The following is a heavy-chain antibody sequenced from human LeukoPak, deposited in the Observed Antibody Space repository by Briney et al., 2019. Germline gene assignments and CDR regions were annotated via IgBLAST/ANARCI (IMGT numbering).Heavy chain of an antibody. J-gene: IGHJ4*02. Sequence: GGSLRLSCAASGFTFSSYVMNWVRQAPGRGLEWVSSIGSSSSYIYYADSMKGRFTISRENAKKSLYLQMNSLRAEDTAVYYCGRVLAYYDFWSGYSDYWGQGTLVTVSS. CDR1: GFTFSSYV. D-gene: IGHD3-3*01. CDR2: IGSSSSYI. V-gene: IGHV3-21*01. CDR3: GRVLAYYDFWSGYSDY.